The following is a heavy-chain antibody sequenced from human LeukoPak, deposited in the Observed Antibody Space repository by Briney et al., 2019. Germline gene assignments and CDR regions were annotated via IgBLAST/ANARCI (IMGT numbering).Heavy chain of an antibody. CDR1: GGSISSSSYY. CDR3: ARDSCSTTSCRKKFDD. Sequence: KSSETLSLTCTVSGGSISSSSYYWGWIRQPPGRGLEWIGTIYYSGSTYSNPSLRSRVTISIDTSKAQFSLKLSSVTAADTAVYYCARDSCSTTSCRKKFDDWGQGTLVTVSS. J-gene: IGHJ4*02. V-gene: IGHV4-39*07. D-gene: IGHD2-2*01. CDR2: IYYSGST.